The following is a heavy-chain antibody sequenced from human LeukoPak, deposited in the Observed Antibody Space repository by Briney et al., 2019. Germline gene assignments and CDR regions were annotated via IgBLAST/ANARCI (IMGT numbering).Heavy chain of an antibody. Sequence: GGSLRLSCEVSGFTFSNYGMHWVRQAPGKGLEWLALIWYDGRTKFHADSVKGRFTISRDNSANTLYLQMSSLRVEDTAVYYCAREWGRIAVAGGPGYWGQGARVTVSS. CDR2: IWYDGRTK. CDR3: AREWGRIAVAGGPGY. J-gene: IGHJ4*02. V-gene: IGHV3-33*01. CDR1: GFTFSNYG. D-gene: IGHD6-19*01.